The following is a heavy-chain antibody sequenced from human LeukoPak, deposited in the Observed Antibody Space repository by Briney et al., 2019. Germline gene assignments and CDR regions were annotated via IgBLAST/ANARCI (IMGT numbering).Heavy chain of an antibody. D-gene: IGHD2-2*01. V-gene: IGHV5-51*01. CDR1: GCGGTGYW. CDR2: IYPGDSDT. Sequence: ISSIGYGCGGTGYWTGWVRQMPRKSLEWMGIIYPGDSDTRYSPSFQGQVTISADKSISTAYLQWSSLKASDTAMYYCARHHCSSTSCYPDIWGQGTMVTVSS. J-gene: IGHJ3*02. CDR3: ARHHCSSTSCYPDI.